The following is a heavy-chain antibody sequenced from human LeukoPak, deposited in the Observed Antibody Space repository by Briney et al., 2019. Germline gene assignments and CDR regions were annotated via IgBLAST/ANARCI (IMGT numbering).Heavy chain of an antibody. CDR2: INHSGST. CDR3: ARGRLVAATRGVFDY. CDR1: GGSFSGYY. V-gene: IGHV4-34*01. J-gene: IGHJ4*02. Sequence: SETLSLTRAVYGGSFSGYYWNCIRQPPGKGLEWSGEINHSGSTNYNPSLKSRVTISVDTSKNQFSLKLSSVTAADTAVYYCARGRLVAATRGVFDYWGQGTLVTVSS. D-gene: IGHD2-15*01.